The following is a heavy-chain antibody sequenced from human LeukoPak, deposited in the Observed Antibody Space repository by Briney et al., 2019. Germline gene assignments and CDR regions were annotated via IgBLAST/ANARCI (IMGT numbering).Heavy chain of an antibody. CDR2: ISSSGST. CDR3: ARGRYGDYERYFDY. V-gene: IGHV4-4*07. D-gene: IGHD4-17*01. J-gene: IGHJ4*02. Sequence: PSETLSLTCTVSGGSISYYFWSWIRQPAGKGLEWIGRISSSGSTNYNPSLKSRVTMSVVTSKNQFSLKLISVTAADTAVYSCARGRYGDYERYFDYWGQGTLVTVSS. CDR1: GGSISYYF.